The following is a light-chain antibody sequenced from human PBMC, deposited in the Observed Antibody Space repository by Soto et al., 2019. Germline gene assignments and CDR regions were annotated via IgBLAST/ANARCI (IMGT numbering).Light chain of an antibody. CDR3: QQYNDGRT. CDR2: GAS. J-gene: IGKJ1*01. CDR1: QSVSKN. V-gene: IGKV3-15*01. Sequence: EIVMTQSPATLSVSPGERVTLSCRTSQSVSKNLAWYQQKPGQGPRLLIYGASTRATGIPARFTGSGSGTEYTLTISSLESEDFALYYCQQYNDGRTFGQGTKVEIK.